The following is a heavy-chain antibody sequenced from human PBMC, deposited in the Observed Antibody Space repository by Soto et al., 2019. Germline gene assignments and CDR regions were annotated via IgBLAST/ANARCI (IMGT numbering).Heavy chain of an antibody. D-gene: IGHD3-16*01. CDR3: AIQPQLLRLVDRSGVAQRPFDY. Sequence: GGSLRLSCAASGFTFSSYAMSWVRQAPGKGLEWVSAISGSGGSTYYADSVKGRFTISRDNSKNTLYLQMNSLRAEDTAVYYFAIQPQLLRLVDRSGVAQRPFDYWGQGTLVTVSS. V-gene: IGHV3-23*01. J-gene: IGHJ4*02. CDR2: ISGSGGST. CDR1: GFTFSSYA.